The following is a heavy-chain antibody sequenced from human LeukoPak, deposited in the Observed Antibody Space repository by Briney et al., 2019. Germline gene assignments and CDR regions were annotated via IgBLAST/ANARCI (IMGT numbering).Heavy chain of an antibody. CDR1: QYIFTNYW. CDR2: IYPGDSDT. J-gene: IGHJ4*02. D-gene: IGHD3-10*01. CDR3: ARQAYYGSGSYYPDY. Sequence: GESLKISCKGSQYIFTNYWIGWVRQMPGKGLEWVGIIYPGDSDTRYSPSFQGQVTISADKSISTAYMQWSSLKASDTAMYYCARQAYYGSGSYYPDYWGQGTLVTVSS. V-gene: IGHV5-51*01.